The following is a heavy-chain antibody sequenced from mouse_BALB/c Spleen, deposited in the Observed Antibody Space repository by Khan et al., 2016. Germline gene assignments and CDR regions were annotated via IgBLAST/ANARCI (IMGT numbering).Heavy chain of an antibody. CDR1: GYLFTDYT. V-gene: IGHV1-22*01. Sequence: VQLQQSGPELVKPGASVKISCKTSGYLFTDYTIHWVKQSHGRSLEWIGNFNPNNGGTSYNQKFQGKATLTVDRSSSTGHMELRSLTSEDSAVXYCARSRYFDNWGQGTTLTVSS. J-gene: IGHJ2*01. CDR3: ARSRYFDN. CDR2: FNPNNGGT.